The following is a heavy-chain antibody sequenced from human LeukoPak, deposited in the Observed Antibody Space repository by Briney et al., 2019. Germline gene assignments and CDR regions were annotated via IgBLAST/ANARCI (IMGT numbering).Heavy chain of an antibody. CDR1: GFTFSDYY. J-gene: IGHJ4*02. V-gene: IGHV3-11*01. D-gene: IGHD3-22*01. CDR2: IRSSGSTI. CDR3: ARDSRSSGYLGY. Sequence: RAGGSLRLSCAASGFTFSDYYMSWIRQAPGKGLEWVSYIRSSGSTIYYADSVKGRFTISRDNAKNSLYLQMNSLRAEDTAVYYCARDSRSSGYLGYWGQGTLVTVSS.